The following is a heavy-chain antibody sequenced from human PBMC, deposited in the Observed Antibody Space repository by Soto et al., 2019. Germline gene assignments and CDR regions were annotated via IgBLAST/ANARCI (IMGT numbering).Heavy chain of an antibody. CDR1: GFTFSSYS. CDR3: ARDPTELTGGQEGYYYYMDV. J-gene: IGHJ6*03. CDR2: ISSSSSYI. Sequence: GWSLRLSCAASGFTFSSYSMNWVRQAPGKGLEWVSSISSSSSYIYYADSVKGRFTISRDNAKNSLYLQMNSLRAEDTAVYYCARDPTELTGGQEGYYYYMDVWGKGTTVTVSS. D-gene: IGHD2-8*02. V-gene: IGHV3-21*01.